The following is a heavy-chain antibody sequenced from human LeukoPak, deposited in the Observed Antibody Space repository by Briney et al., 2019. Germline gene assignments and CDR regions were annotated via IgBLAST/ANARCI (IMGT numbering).Heavy chain of an antibody. D-gene: IGHD1-26*01. CDR3: AKDRGELTFDY. Sequence: GRSLRLSCAASGFTFSSYGMHWVRQAPGKGLEWVAVISYDGSNKYYADSVKGRFTISRDNSKNTLYLQMNSLRAEDTAVYYCAKDRGELTFDYWGQGTLVTVSS. V-gene: IGHV3-30*18. CDR1: GFTFSSYG. CDR2: ISYDGSNK. J-gene: IGHJ4*02.